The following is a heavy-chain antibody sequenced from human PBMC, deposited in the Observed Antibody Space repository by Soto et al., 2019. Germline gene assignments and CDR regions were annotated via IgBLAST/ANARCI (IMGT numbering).Heavy chain of an antibody. D-gene: IGHD3-22*01. J-gene: IGHJ4*02. CDR2: IYYSGST. CDR1: GGSISSYY. CDR3: ARERAGYYDSSGYYLYFDY. Sequence: PSETLSLTCTVSGGSISSYYWSWIRQPPGKGLEWIGYIYYSGSTNYNPSLKSRVTISVDTSKNQFSLKLSSVTAADTAVHYCARERAGYYDSSGYYLYFDYWGQGTLVTVSS. V-gene: IGHV4-59*01.